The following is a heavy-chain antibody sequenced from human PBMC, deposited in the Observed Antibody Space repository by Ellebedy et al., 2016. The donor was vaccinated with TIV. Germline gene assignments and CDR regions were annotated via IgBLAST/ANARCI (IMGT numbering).Heavy chain of an antibody. CDR1: GGSISSSGYY. D-gene: IGHD3-16*01. CDR2: IYYSGST. CDR3: ARDWGRAAVL. V-gene: IGHV4-39*02. Sequence: SEALSLTXTVSGGSISSSGYYWGWIRQPPGKGLEWIGSIYYSGSTHYNPSLKSRVTISVDTSKNQFSLKVTSVTAADTAVYYCARDWGRAAVLWGQGTLVTVSS. J-gene: IGHJ4*02.